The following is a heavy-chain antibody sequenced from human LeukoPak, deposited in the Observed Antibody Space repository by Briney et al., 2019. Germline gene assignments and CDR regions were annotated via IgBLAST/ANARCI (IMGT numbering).Heavy chain of an antibody. CDR3: SKGGSYSRLEYFHH. V-gene: IGHV3-9*01. J-gene: IGHJ1*01. D-gene: IGHD1-26*01. Sequence: GGSLRLSCAASGFTFDDYAMHWVRQAPGKGLEWVSGISWNSGNIGYADSVKGRFTISRDNAKNSLFLQMNSLRAEDTALYYCSKGGSYSRLEYFHHWGQGTLVTVSS. CDR2: ISWNSGNI. CDR1: GFTFDDYA.